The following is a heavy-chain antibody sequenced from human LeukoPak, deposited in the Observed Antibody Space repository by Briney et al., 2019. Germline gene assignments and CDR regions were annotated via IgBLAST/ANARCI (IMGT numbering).Heavy chain of an antibody. CDR3: ARDGDYYGSGSRLDY. V-gene: IGHV3-30*02. Sequence: GGSLGLSCAASGFTFSSYGMHWVRQAPGKGLEWVAFIRYDGSNKYYADSVKGRFTISRDNSKNTLYLQMNSLRAEDTAVYYCARDGDYYGSGSRLDYWGQGTLVTVSS. D-gene: IGHD3-10*01. CDR2: IRYDGSNK. J-gene: IGHJ4*02. CDR1: GFTFSSYG.